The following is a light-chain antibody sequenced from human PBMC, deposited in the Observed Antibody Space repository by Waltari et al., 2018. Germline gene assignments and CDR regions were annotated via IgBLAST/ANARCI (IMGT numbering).Light chain of an antibody. Sequence: TQSPSTLSAFVGDKVTITCRASQNLDRLLAWYQQKPGKAPRLLIYMASNLESGVPSRFSGSGSGTEFTLTINSLQPDDVAVYYCHQYFGSSPHTFGGGTKVEIK. CDR3: HQYFGSSPHT. V-gene: IGKV1-5*03. CDR1: QNLDRL. CDR2: MAS. J-gene: IGKJ4*01.